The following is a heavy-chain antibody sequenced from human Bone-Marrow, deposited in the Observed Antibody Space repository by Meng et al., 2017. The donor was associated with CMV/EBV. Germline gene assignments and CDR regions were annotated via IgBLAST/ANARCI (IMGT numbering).Heavy chain of an antibody. CDR1: GYTVTSYY. CDR2: INPSGGGT. J-gene: IGHJ4*02. Sequence: KVSCKASGYTVTSYYMHWVRQAPGQGLEWMGVINPSGGGTNYAQKFQGRVTMTSDTSTSTVYMELSSLRSEDTAMYYCAREDLVDGSGNYFDYWGQGTLVTVSS. D-gene: IGHD3-10*01. CDR3: AREDLVDGSGNYFDY. V-gene: IGHV1-46*01.